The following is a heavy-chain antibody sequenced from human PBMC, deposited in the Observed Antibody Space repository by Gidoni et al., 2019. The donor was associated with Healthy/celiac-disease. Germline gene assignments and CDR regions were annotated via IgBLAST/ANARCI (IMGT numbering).Heavy chain of an antibody. CDR1: GGSISSGDSY. CDR3: ARDGRAPYGSGSYPRNDAFDI. V-gene: IGHV4-30-4*01. CDR2: IYYSGST. D-gene: IGHD3-10*01. J-gene: IGHJ3*02. Sequence: QVHLQESGPGLVRPSQPLSLTCTASGGSISSGDSYWSWIRQPPGKGLEWIGYIYYSGSTYYNPSLKSRVTISVDTSKNQFSLKLSSVTAADTAVYYCARDGRAPYGSGSYPRNDAFDIWGQGTMVTVSS.